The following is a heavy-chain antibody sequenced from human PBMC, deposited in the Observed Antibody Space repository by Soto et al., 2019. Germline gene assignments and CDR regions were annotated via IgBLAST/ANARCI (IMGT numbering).Heavy chain of an antibody. CDR1: GGSFSGYY. CDR2: INHSGST. D-gene: IGHD4-4*01. V-gene: IGHV4-34*01. CDR3: ASGGHTVTPKD. J-gene: IGHJ4*02. Sequence: QVQLQQWGAGLLKPSETLSLTCAVYGGSFSGYYWSWIRQPPGKGLEWIGEINHSGSTNYNPSLESRVTISVDTSKNQFSLKLNSVTAADTAVYYCASGGHTVTPKDWGQGTLVTVSS.